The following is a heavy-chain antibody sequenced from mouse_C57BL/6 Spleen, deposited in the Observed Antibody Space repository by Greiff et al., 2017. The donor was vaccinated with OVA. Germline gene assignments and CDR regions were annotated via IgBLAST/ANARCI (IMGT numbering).Heavy chain of an antibody. Sequence: EVQVVESGGGLVKPGGSLKLSCAASGFTFSDYGMHWVRQAPEKGLEWVAYISSGSSTIYYADTVKGRFTISRDNAKNTLFLQMTSLRSEDTAMYYCARRVTSYAMDYWGQGTSVTVSS. CDR3: ARRVTSYAMDY. CDR2: ISSGSSTI. CDR1: GFTFSDYG. J-gene: IGHJ4*01. V-gene: IGHV5-17*01. D-gene: IGHD2-12*01.